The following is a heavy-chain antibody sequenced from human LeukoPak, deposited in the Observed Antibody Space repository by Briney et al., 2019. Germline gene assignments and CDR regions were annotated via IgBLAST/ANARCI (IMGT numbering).Heavy chain of an antibody. D-gene: IGHD2-2*01. CDR3: AKSSDGSTSFDQ. Sequence: GGSLRLSCAASGFTFSSYAMSWVRQAPGKGLEWVSGISDSGGTTYYVDSVEGRFTISRDNSKNTLYLQINSLRAEDMALYYCAKSSDGSTSFDQWGQGTLVTVSS. CDR2: ISDSGGTT. J-gene: IGHJ4*02. CDR1: GFTFSSYA. V-gene: IGHV3-23*01.